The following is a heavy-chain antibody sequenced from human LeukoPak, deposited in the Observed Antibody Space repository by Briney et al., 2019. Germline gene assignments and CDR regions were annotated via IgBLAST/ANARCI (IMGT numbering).Heavy chain of an antibody. CDR3: ARVSVVGATTY. D-gene: IGHD1-26*01. CDR2: INHSGST. Sequence: SETLSLTCAVYGGSFSGYYWSWIRQPPGKGLEWIGEINHSGSTNYNPSLKGRVTISVDTSKNQFSLKLSSVTAADTAVYYCARVSVVGATTYWGQGTLVTVSS. V-gene: IGHV4-34*01. CDR1: GGSFSGYY. J-gene: IGHJ4*02.